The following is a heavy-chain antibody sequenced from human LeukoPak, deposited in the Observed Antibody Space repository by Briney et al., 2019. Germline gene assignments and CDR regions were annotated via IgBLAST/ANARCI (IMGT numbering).Heavy chain of an antibody. CDR2: IAGGGSST. J-gene: IGHJ3*02. V-gene: IGHV3-23*01. D-gene: IGHD2-2*01. CDR1: GFSLSGYW. Sequence: PGGSLRLSCVASGFSLSGYWMYWVRQAPGKGLEWVSVIAGGGSSTYYADSVKGRFTISRDNSKNTLYLQMNSLRVEDTAVYYCVKDPDPRYCSSTSCSPIWGQGTMVTVSS. CDR3: VKDPDPRYCSSTSCSPI.